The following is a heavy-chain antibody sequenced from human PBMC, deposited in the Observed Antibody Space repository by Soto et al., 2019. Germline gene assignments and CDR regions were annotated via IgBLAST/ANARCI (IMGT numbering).Heavy chain of an antibody. J-gene: IGHJ3*02. D-gene: IGHD3-3*01. CDR1: GFSFSSYA. CDR3: ARGFYDSWSGPTFSDACDI. V-gene: IGHV3-30-3*01. Sequence: GVSLRLSCAASGFSFSSYAMHWVRQAPGKGLAWVAVISYDVSNKYYADSVKGRFTISRDNSKNTLYLQMNSLRAEDTAVYYCARGFYDSWSGPTFSDACDIWGKQTMVTASS. CDR2: ISYDVSNK.